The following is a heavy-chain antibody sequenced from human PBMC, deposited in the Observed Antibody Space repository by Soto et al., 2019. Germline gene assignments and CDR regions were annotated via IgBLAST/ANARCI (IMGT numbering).Heavy chain of an antibody. CDR3: AKDYGLGGGSCFPY. J-gene: IGHJ4*02. V-gene: IGHV3-23*01. CDR1: GFTFSRFA. CDR2: ISGSGDNK. D-gene: IGHD2-15*01. Sequence: EVQLLESGGGLVQPGGSLRLSCAASGFTFSRFAMSWVRQAPGKGLEWISAISGSGDNKYYADSVKGRFAISRDNSGNTLYLQMNSLRDDDPALYYCAKDYGLGGGSCFPYWGQGTLVTVSS.